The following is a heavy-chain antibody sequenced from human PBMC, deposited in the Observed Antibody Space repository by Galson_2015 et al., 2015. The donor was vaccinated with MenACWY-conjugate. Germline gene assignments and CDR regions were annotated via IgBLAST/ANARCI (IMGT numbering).Heavy chain of an antibody. J-gene: IGHJ6*02. CDR2: IYPGDSDT. CDR3: ATWGGYGMDV. D-gene: IGHD3-16*01. Sequence: GWVRQMPGKGLEWMGIIYPGDSDTRYSPSFQGQVTFSADKSISSAYLQWSSLKASDTAMYYCATWGGYGMDVWGQGTTVTVSS. V-gene: IGHV5-51*01.